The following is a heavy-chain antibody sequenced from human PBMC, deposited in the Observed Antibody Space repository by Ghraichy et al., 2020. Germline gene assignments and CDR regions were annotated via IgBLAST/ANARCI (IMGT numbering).Heavy chain of an antibody. V-gene: IGHV3-30*18. D-gene: IGHD5-18*01. CDR2: ISYDGSNK. J-gene: IGHJ1*01. Sequence: GGSLRLSCAASGFTFSSYGMHWVRQAPGKGLEWVAVISYDGSNKYYADSVKGRFTISRDNSKNTLYLQMNSLRAEDTAVYYCAKPKRGYSYGILGGYFQHWGQGTLVTVSS. CDR3: AKPKRGYSYGILGGYFQH. CDR1: GFTFSSYG.